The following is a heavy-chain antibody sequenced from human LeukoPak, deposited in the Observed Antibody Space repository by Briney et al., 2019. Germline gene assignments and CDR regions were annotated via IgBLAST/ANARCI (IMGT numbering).Heavy chain of an antibody. J-gene: IGHJ6*03. V-gene: IGHV1-24*01. CDR1: GYTFTGYG. CDR2: FDPEDGET. CDR3: ATGSSGSYYYYMGV. Sequence: ASVKVSCKASGYTFTGYGISWVRQAPGKGLEWMGGFDPEDGETIYAQKFQGRVTMTEDTSTDTAYMELSSLRSEDTAVYYCATGSSGSYYYYMGVWGKGTTVTVSS. D-gene: IGHD3-22*01.